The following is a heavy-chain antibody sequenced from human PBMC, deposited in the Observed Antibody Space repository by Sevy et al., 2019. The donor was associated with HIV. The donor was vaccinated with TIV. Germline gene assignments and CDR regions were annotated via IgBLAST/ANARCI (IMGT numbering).Heavy chain of an antibody. Sequence: SETLSLICSVSGGSISSSSYYWGWIRQPPGKGLEWIGSFYSTGSTSYNQSLRSRVTVSADTSKNQLSLKVFSVTAADTAVYYCATPRASGWYEGTGGYFDFWGRGTLVTVSS. V-gene: IGHV4-39*01. CDR3: ATPRASGWYEGTGGYFDF. J-gene: IGHJ2*01. CDR2: FYSTGST. CDR1: GGSISSSSYY. D-gene: IGHD6-19*01.